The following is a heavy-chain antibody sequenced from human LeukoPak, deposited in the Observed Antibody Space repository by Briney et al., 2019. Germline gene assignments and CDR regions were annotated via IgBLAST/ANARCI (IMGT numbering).Heavy chain of an antibody. J-gene: IGHJ4*02. V-gene: IGHV1-46*01. CDR3: ARESLFTMVRGVGTEYYFDY. D-gene: IGHD3-10*01. Sequence: GASVKVSCKASGYTFTSYYMHWVRQAPGQGLEWMGIINPSGGSTSYAQKFQGRITMTRDPSTSTVSMELSSLRSEDTAVYFCARESLFTMVRGVGTEYYFDYCGQTTLVTVSS. CDR2: INPSGGST. CDR1: GYTFTSYY.